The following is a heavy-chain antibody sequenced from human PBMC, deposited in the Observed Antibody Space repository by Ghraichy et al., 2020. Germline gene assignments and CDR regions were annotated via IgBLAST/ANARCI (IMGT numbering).Heavy chain of an antibody. J-gene: IGHJ6*02. CDR2: INHSGST. D-gene: IGHD3-10*01. CDR1: GGSFSGYY. Sequence: SETLSLTCAVYGGSFSGYYWSWIRQPPGKGLEWIGEINHSGSTNYNPSLKSRVTISVDTSKNQFSLKLSSVTAADTAVYYCARHDGGKKPQTNYYYARVYYYYGMDVWGQGTTVTVSS. CDR3: ARHDGGKKPQTNYYYARVYYYYGMDV. V-gene: IGHV4-34*01.